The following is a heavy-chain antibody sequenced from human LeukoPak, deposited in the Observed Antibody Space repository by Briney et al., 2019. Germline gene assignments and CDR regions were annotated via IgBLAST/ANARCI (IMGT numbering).Heavy chain of an antibody. D-gene: IGHD1-1*01. V-gene: IGHV1-46*01. CDR1: GYTFTSYY. J-gene: IGHJ3*02. CDR3: ARADNWNDAGGAFDI. CDR2: INPSGGST. Sequence: ASVKVSCKASGYTFTSYYMHWVRQAPGQGLEWMGIINPSGGSTSYAQKFQGRVTMTRDTSTSTVYMELSSLRSEDTAVYYCARADNWNDAGGAFDIWGQGTMVTVSS.